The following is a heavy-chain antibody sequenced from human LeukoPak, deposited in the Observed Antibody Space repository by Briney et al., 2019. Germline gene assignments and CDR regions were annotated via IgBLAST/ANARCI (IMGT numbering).Heavy chain of an antibody. CDR1: GFTFSSYA. V-gene: IGHV3-30-3*01. Sequence: GGSLRLSCAASGFTFSSYAMHWVRQAPGKGLEWVAVISYDGSNKYYADSVKGRFTISRDNSKNTLYLQMNSLRAEDTAVYYCARDRAGATDYFDYWGQGTLVTVSS. CDR3: ARDRAGATDYFDY. J-gene: IGHJ4*02. D-gene: IGHD1-26*01. CDR2: ISYDGSNK.